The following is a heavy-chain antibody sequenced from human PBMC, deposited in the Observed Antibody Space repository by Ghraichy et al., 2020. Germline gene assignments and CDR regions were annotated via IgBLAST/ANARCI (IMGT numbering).Heavy chain of an antibody. J-gene: IGHJ4*02. D-gene: IGHD3-22*01. CDR3: ARAYFDSSGYYSRGEVELDY. CDR1: GDSIISSY. CDR2: IHYRGNT. Sequence: SQTLSLTCTVSGDSIISSYWGWIRQSPGKRLEWIGYIHYRGNTYYNPSLRSRVTMSVDMSKNQFFLELSSVIAADTAVYYCARAYFDSSGYYSRGEVELDYCGQGTLVTVSS. V-gene: IGHV4-59*01.